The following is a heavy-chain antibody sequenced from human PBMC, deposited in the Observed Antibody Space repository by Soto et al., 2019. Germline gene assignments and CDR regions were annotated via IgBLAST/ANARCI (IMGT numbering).Heavy chain of an antibody. CDR1: GYTFTRHG. J-gene: IGHJ4*02. CDR2: INTDNGHT. D-gene: IGHD3-10*01. Sequence: ASVKVSCKGSGYTFTRHGMHWVRQAPGQGLEWMGWINTDNGHTVYTEKFQGRVTITRDTSANTAYMDLSSLRFEDTAVYYCAIEETHSGNWDYWGQGSLVTSPQ. CDR3: AIEETHSGNWDY. V-gene: IGHV1-3*04.